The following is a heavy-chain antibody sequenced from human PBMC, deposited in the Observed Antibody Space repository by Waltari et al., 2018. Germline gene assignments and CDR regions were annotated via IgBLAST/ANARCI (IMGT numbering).Heavy chain of an antibody. Sequence: QVQLQQWGAGLLKPSETLSLICGVYGSGSFSGYYWIWIRQPPGKGLEWVGEINHTGGSSNYNPSLKNLVAISVDTSKKQCSLKMRSVTAADTAVYYCARADRGRSGKYASPAWGPWGQGTLVTVSS. CDR3: ARADRGRSGKYASPAWGP. D-gene: IGHD1-26*01. CDR1: GSGSFSGYY. J-gene: IGHJ5*02. CDR2: INHTGGSS. V-gene: IGHV4-34*01.